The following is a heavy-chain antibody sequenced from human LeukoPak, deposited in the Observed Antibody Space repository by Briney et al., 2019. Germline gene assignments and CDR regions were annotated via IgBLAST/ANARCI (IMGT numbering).Heavy chain of an antibody. V-gene: IGHV3-23*01. J-gene: IGHJ4*02. D-gene: IGHD3-22*01. CDR3: AKEITMIVVVTPDY. Sequence: RXXPGXXVGWGSXISGSGGSTYYADSVKGRFTISRDNSKNTLYLQMNSLRAEDTAVYYCAKEITMIVVVTPDYWGQGTLVTVSS. CDR2: ISGSGGST.